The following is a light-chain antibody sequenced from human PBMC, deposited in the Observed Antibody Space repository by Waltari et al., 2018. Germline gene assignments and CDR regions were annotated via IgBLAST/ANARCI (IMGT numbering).Light chain of an antibody. CDR1: ESVLYSSNNKNH. V-gene: IGKV4-1*01. CDR3: QQYYSTPIT. Sequence: DIVMTQSPESLAVSLGARATINCKSSESVLYSSNNKNHLAWYQQKPGQPPKLLLYWASTRKSGVPDRFSGSGSETDFTLTVTSLQAEDVAVYYCQQYYSTPITFGGGTKVEIK. J-gene: IGKJ4*01. CDR2: WAS.